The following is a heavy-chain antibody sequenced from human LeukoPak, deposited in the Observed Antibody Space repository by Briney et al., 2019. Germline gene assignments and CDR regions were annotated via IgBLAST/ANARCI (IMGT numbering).Heavy chain of an antibody. Sequence: LSGGSLRLSCAASGFTFSSYSMNWVRQTPGKGLEWVAYIRSSGSPIYYADSVKGRFTISRDNPKNSLYLQMNSLRAEDTAVYYCAGTNYYGSGSAEYFQHWGQGTLVTVSS. CDR3: AGTNYYGSGSAEYFQH. D-gene: IGHD3-10*01. V-gene: IGHV3-48*04. CDR1: GFTFSSYS. CDR2: IRSSGSPI. J-gene: IGHJ1*01.